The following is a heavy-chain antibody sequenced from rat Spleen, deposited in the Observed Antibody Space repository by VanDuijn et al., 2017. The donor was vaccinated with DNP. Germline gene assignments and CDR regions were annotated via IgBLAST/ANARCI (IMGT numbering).Heavy chain of an antibody. CDR3: VRWNSGHFDY. J-gene: IGHJ2*01. CDR2: IRYDGGTT. Sequence: EVQLVESGGGLVQPGRSLKLSCAASGFTFSDYYMAWIRQAPTKGLEWVAYIRYDGGTTKYGDSVKGRFTISRDNAKSTLYLQMNSRRSEDMATYYCVRWNSGHFDYWGQGVMVTVSS. CDR1: GFTFSDYY. V-gene: IGHV5-22*01. D-gene: IGHD4-3*01.